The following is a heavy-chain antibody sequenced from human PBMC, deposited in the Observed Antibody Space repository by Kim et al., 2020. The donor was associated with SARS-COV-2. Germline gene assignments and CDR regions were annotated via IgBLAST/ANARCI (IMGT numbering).Heavy chain of an antibody. CDR3: ARGGGLCSSTSCYIPYDY. V-gene: IGHV4-34*01. D-gene: IGHD2-2*02. J-gene: IGHJ4*02. CDR2: INHSGST. Sequence: SETLSLTCAVYGGSFSGYYWSWIRQPPGKGLEWIGEINHSGSTNYNPSLKSRVTISVDTSKNQFSLKLSSVTAADTAVYYCARGGGLCSSTSCYIPYDYWGQGTLVTVSS. CDR1: GGSFSGYY.